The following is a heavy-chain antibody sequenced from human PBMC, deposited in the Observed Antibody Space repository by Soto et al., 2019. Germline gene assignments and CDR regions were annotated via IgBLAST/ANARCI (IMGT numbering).Heavy chain of an antibody. Sequence: QVQLVESGGGVVQPGSSLRLSCAASGLTFSAAGMHWVRQAPGKGLEWVAFIANDGRSESYADSVKGRFTISRDNSQNRLYLQMNGLRAEDTAVYYCAKDKGRTAIDYWGQGTLVSVSS. CDR3: AKDKGRTAIDY. CDR1: GLTFSAAG. V-gene: IGHV3-30*18. CDR2: IANDGRSE. J-gene: IGHJ4*02.